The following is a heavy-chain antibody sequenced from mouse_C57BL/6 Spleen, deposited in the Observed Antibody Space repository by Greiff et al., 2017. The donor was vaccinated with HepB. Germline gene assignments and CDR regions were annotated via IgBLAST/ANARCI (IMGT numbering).Heavy chain of an antibody. V-gene: IGHV14-1*01. CDR2: IDPEDGDT. J-gene: IGHJ3*01. CDR3: TSYYDPAWFAY. CDR1: GFNIKDYY. Sequence: VQLQQSGAELVRPGASVKLSCTASGFNIKDYYMHWVKQRPEQGLEWIGRIDPEDGDTEYAPKFQGKATMTADTSSNTAYLQLSSLTSEDTAVYYCTSYYDPAWFAYWGQGTLVTVSA. D-gene: IGHD2-4*01.